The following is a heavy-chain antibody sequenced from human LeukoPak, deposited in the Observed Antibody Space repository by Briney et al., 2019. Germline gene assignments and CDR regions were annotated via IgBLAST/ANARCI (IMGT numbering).Heavy chain of an antibody. J-gene: IGHJ5*02. D-gene: IGHD3-10*01. Sequence: PSETLSLTCTVSGGSLSSYYCSWIRQPPGKGLEWIGDIYYSGSTNYNPSLKSRVTISVDTSKNQFYLKLSSVTAADTAVYYCARAPMVRAGWFDPWGQGTLVTVSS. V-gene: IGHV4-59*01. CDR2: IYYSGST. CDR1: GGSLSSYY. CDR3: ARAPMVRAGWFDP.